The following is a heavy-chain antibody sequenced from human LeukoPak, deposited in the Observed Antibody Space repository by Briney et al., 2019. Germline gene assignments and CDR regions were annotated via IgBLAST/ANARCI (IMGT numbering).Heavy chain of an antibody. Sequence: SETLSLTCTVSGGSISSSSYYWGWIRQPPGKGLEWIGSIYYSGSTYYNPSLKSRVTISVDTSKNQFSLKLSSVTAADTAVYYCARDQNYGDYQYYFDYWGQGTLVTVSS. J-gene: IGHJ4*02. D-gene: IGHD4-17*01. CDR1: GGSISSSSYY. V-gene: IGHV4-39*07. CDR3: ARDQNYGDYQYYFDY. CDR2: IYYSGST.